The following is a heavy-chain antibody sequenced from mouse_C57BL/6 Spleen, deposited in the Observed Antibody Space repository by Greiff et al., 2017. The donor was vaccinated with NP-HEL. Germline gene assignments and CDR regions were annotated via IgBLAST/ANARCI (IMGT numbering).Heavy chain of an antibody. Sequence: EVQLQQSGPGLVKPSQSLSLTCSVTGYSITSGYYWNWIRQFPGNKLEWMGYISYDGSNNYNPSLKNRISITRDTSKNQFFLKLNSVTTEDTATYYDAGVLLAWFAYWGQGTLVTVSA. D-gene: IGHD2-12*01. CDR2: ISYDGSN. J-gene: IGHJ3*01. CDR3: AGVLLAWFAY. CDR1: GYSITSGYY. V-gene: IGHV3-6*01.